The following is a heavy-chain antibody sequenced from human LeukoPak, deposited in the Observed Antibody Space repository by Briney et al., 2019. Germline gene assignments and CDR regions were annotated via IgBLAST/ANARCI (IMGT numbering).Heavy chain of an antibody. CDR1: GGSITGSTYY. CDR2: VIHSGTT. V-gene: IGHV4-39*01. J-gene: IGHJ4*02. D-gene: IGHD3-22*01. CDR3: ARHDYDSSGHRRDYYFDY. Sequence: SETLSLTCTVSGGSITGSTYYWGWIRQPPGKGLEWIVSVIHSGTTYYNPSLRSRVIVSMDTSKKQFSLRLSSVTAADTAVYYCARHDYDSSGHRRDYYFDYWSRGTLVTVSS.